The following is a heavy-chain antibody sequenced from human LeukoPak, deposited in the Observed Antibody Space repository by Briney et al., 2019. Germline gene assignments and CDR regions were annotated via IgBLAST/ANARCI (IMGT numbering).Heavy chain of an antibody. CDR1: GGTFSSYA. D-gene: IGHD3-10*01. V-gene: IGHV1-69*13. CDR2: IIPIFGTA. J-gene: IGHJ4*02. Sequence: SVKVSCKASGGTFSSYAISWVRQAPGQGLEWMGGIIPIFGTANYAQKFQGRVTITADESTSTAYMELSSLRSEDTAVYYCARSYYGSGRLRYYFDYWGQGTLVTVSS. CDR3: ARSYYGSGRLRYYFDY.